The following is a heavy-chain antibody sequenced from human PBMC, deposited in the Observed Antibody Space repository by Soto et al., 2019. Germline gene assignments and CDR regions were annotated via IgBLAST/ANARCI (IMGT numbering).Heavy chain of an antibody. D-gene: IGHD3-10*01. J-gene: IGHJ4*02. CDR3: ATSYGSGYRAFDY. Sequence: QVQLVQSGAEVKKPGYSVNVSGKAPGDTFYFYSINWVRQAPGVGLEWLGRVNPILSLSNYAQRFQGRVTMTADKSTSTAYMILNSLKSEDTAIYYCATSYGSGYRAFDYWGQGALVTVSS. CDR2: VNPILSLS. CDR1: GDTFYFYS. V-gene: IGHV1-69*02.